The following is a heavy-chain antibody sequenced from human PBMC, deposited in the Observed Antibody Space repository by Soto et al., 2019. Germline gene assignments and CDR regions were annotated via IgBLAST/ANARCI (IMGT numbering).Heavy chain of an antibody. CDR2: ISSISITI. V-gene: IGHV3-48*01. CDR1: GFTFSSYS. CDR3: AREDYDYVWGSYRYIDY. D-gene: IGHD3-16*02. J-gene: IGHJ4*02. Sequence: EVQLVESGGGLVQPGGSLRLSCAASGFTFSSYSMNWVRQAPGKGLEWVSYISSISITIYYADSVKGRFTISRDNAKNSRFLQMNSLRAEDTAVYYCAREDYDYVWGSYRYIDYWGQGTLVTVSS.